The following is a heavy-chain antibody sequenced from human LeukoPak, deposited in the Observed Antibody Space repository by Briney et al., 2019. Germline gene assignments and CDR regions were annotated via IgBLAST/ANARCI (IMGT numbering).Heavy chain of an antibody. CDR1: GFTLSNFW. CDR3: ARGDGGNQGYFQD. Sequence: GGSLRLSCVASGFTLSNFWMYWVRQGPGKGLEWVANINQGGNAVKGRFTISKDNAENSLSLHMNSLRADDKAVYYCARGDGGNQGYFQDWGQGTLVTVSS. V-gene: IGHV3-7*04. D-gene: IGHD4-23*01. CDR2: INQGGNA. J-gene: IGHJ4*02.